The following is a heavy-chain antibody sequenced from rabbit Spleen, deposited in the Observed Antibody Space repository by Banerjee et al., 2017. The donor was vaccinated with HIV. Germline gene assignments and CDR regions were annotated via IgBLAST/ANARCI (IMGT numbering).Heavy chain of an antibody. CDR1: GFSISSYY. V-gene: IGHV1S7*01. J-gene: IGHJ4*01. Sequence: QSLEESAGGLVQPGGSLTLTCTASGFSISSYYMNWVRQAPGKGLEWIGYIDPVFGITYYANWVNGRFSISRENAQNTVFLQMTSLTVADTATYFCTRDPAYSSGSGSTIPYLWGPGTLVTVS. CDR2: IDPVFGIT. D-gene: IGHD1-1*01. CDR3: TRDPAYSSGSGSTIPYL.